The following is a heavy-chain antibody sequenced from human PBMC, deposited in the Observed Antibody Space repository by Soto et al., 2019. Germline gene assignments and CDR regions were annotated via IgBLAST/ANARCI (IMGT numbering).Heavy chain of an antibody. D-gene: IGHD1-26*01. CDR2: ISGNDGST. CDR3: ARVGGATADFYIYEMDV. J-gene: IGHJ6*04. CDR1: GYTFSSYA. Sequence: VQLVQSGAEVRKPGASVKVSCKASGYTFSSYAISWVRQAPGQGLEWMGWISGNDGSTNYEQNFQGRVTMSTDTYTNTAQMELRSLRSADTAVDYWARVGGATADFYIYEMDVWGKGTTVTVSP. V-gene: IGHV1-18*01.